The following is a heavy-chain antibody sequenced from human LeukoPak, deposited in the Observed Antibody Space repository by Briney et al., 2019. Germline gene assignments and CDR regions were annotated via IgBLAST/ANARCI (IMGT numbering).Heavy chain of an antibody. CDR2: IYSAGTT. CDR1: GFTVSGNY. CDR3: ARDGDYGDTYYFDY. J-gene: IGHJ4*02. Sequence: GGSLRLSCAVSGFTVSGNYMNWIRQAAGEGLVWGSIIYSAGTTHYADSVKGRFTISRDNSKNTLYLQMNSLRVEDTAVYYCARDGDYGDTYYFDYWGQGTLVTVSS. D-gene: IGHD4-17*01. V-gene: IGHV3-66*01.